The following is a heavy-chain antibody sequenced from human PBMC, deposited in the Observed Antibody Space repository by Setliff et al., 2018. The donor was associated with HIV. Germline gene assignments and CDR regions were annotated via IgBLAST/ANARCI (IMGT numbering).Heavy chain of an antibody. D-gene: IGHD4-4*01. J-gene: IGHJ4*02. V-gene: IGHV4-59*11. CDR3: ARGGSMTTLTT. CDR2: IYYNVNN. CDR1: AGSISSHY. Sequence: SETLSLTCTVSAGSISSHYWSWIRQPPGKGLEWIGLIYYNVNNNYNPSLKSRVSISVDTSKNQFSLRLSSVTAADTAVYYCARGGSMTTLTTWGQGTLVTVSS.